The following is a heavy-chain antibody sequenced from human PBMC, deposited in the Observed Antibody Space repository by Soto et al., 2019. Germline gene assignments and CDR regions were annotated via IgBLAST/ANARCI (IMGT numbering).Heavy chain of an antibody. V-gene: IGHV4-39*01. CDR2: IYYSGST. J-gene: IGHJ4*02. CDR1: GGSISSSSYY. D-gene: IGHD1-26*01. Sequence: LSLTCTVSGGSISSSSYYWGWIRQPPGKGLEWIGSIYYSGSTYYNPSLKSRVTISVDTSKNQFSLKLSSVTAADTAVYYCARQTRGSYRYYFDYWGQGTLVTRLL. CDR3: ARQTRGSYRYYFDY.